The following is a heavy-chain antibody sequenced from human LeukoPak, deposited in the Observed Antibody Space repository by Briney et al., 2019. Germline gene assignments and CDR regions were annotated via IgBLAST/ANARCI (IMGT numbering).Heavy chain of an antibody. V-gene: IGHV2-70*11. D-gene: IGHD3-22*01. CDR1: GFSLSTSGMC. J-gene: IGHJ4*02. Sequence: SGPALVKPTQTLTLTCTFSGFSLSTSGMCVSWIRQPPGKALEWLARIDWDDDKYYSTSLKTRLTISKDTSKNQVVLTMTNTDPVDTATYYCARSSYYYDSSGYPLDYWGQGTLVTVSS. CDR2: IDWDDDK. CDR3: ARSSYYYDSSGYPLDY.